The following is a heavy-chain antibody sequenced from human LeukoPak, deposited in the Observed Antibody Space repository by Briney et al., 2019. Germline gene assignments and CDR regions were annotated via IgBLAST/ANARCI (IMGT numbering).Heavy chain of an antibody. Sequence: GASVKGSCKASGYTFTSYAMHWVRQAPGQGLEWMGWINAGKGNTKYSQKFQGRVTITRDTSASTAYMELSSLRSEDTAVYYCARDRIDVAVAGTDWFDPWGQGTLVTVSS. V-gene: IGHV1-3*01. CDR2: INAGKGNT. CDR1: GYTFTSYA. D-gene: IGHD6-19*01. CDR3: ARDRIDVAVAGTDWFDP. J-gene: IGHJ5*02.